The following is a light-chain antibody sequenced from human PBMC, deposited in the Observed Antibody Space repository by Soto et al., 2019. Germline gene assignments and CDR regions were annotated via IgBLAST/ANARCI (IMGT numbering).Light chain of an antibody. V-gene: IGKV3-15*01. CDR3: QQYNNWPRT. CDR2: GAS. CDR1: QSVRSN. Sequence: EIVMTHSPATLSVSPGERATLSCRASQSVRSNLAWYQQKPGQAPRLLIYGASTRATGLPARFSGSGSGTEFTLTISSLQSEDFAVYYCQQYNNWPRTFGQGTKV. J-gene: IGKJ1*01.